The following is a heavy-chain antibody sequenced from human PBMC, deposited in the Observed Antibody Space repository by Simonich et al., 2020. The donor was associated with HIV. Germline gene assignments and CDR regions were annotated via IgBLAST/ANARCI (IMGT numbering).Heavy chain of an antibody. D-gene: IGHD3-10*01. CDR2: ISWNMGSI. J-gene: IGHJ4*02. Sequence: EVQLVESGGGLVQPGRSLRLSCAASGFTFDDYAMHWVRQAPGKGLEWVSGISWNMGSIGYADSVKGRFTISRDNAKNSLYLQMNSLRAEDTAVYYCAKDKGAYYGSGSPVYWGQGTLVTVSS. V-gene: IGHV3-9*01. CDR3: AKDKGAYYGSGSPVY. CDR1: GFTFDDYA.